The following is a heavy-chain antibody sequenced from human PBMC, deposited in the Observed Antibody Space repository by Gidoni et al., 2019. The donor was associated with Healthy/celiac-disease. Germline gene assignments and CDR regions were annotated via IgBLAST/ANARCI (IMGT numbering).Heavy chain of an antibody. CDR2: IIPIFGTA. CDR3: ASRSSLPQFDY. CDR1: GGTFSSYA. Sequence: QVQLVQSGAAVKKPGSSVRVSCKASGGTFSSYAISWVRQAPGQGLEWMGVIIPIFGTANYAQKFQGRVTITTDESTSTAYMELSSLRSEDTAVYYCASRSSLPQFDYWGQGTLVTVSS. J-gene: IGHJ4*02. V-gene: IGHV1-69*01. D-gene: IGHD6-6*01.